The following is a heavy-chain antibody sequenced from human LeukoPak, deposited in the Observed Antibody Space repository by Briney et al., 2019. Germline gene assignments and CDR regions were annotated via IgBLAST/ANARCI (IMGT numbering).Heavy chain of an antibody. CDR1: GFTFSNYA. CDR3: AIGDSLGELSSSFEY. J-gene: IGHJ4*02. CDR2: VSYDGSNK. Sequence: PGGSLRLSCAASGFTFSNYAMHWVRQAPDKGLEWVAVVSYDGSNKYYADSVKGRFTVSRDNSKNTLYLQMSSLRAEDTAVYYCAIGDSLGELSSSFEYWGQGTLVTVSS. D-gene: IGHD3-16*02. V-gene: IGHV3-30*04.